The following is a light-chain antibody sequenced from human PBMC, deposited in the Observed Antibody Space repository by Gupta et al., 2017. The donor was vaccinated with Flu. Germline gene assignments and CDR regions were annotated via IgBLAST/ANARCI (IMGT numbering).Light chain of an antibody. Sequence: PATLSVSPGERATLSCRASQSVSSNLAWYQQKPGQAPRLLIFGASTRATGIPARFSGSGSGTEFTLTISSLQSEDFAVYYCQQDNNWPQSFGQGTKMKIK. CDR2: GAS. J-gene: IGKJ2*01. CDR1: QSVSSN. V-gene: IGKV3D-15*01. CDR3: QQDNNWPQS.